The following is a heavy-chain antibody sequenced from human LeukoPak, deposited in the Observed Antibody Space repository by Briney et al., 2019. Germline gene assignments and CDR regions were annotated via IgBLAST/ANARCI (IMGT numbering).Heavy chain of an antibody. CDR1: GGSFSGYY. D-gene: IGHD3-22*01. V-gene: IGHV4-34*01. Sequence: SETLSLTCAVYGGSFSGYYWSWIRQPPGKGLEWIGEINHSGSTNYNPSLKSRVTISVDTSKNQFSLKLSSVTAADTAVYYCARGAMGTMIATHWGQGTLVTVSS. CDR2: INHSGST. CDR3: ARGAMGTMIATH. J-gene: IGHJ4*02.